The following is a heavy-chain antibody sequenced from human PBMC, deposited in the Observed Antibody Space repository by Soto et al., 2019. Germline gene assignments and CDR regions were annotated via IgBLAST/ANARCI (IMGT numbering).Heavy chain of an antibody. CDR3: ARAKPGRRPFDY. Sequence: QVQLQQWGAGLLKPSETLSLTCAVYGGSLSGYYWSWIRQPPGKGLEWIGEINHSGSTNYNPSLKSRVTISVDTSKNQFSLKLSSVTAADTAVYYCARAKPGRRPFDYWGQGTLVTVSS. V-gene: IGHV4-34*01. CDR2: INHSGST. CDR1: GGSLSGYY. J-gene: IGHJ4*02.